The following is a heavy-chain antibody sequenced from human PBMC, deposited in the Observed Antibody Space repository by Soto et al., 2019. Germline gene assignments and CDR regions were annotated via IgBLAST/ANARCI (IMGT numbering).Heavy chain of an antibody. Sequence: SETLSLTCAVYGGSFSGYYWSCIRQPPWKGLEWIGEINHSGSTNYNPSLKSRVTISVDTPKNQFSLNLSSVTAADTAVYYCARRIAVAGIQNGFDPWGQGTMVTVAS. CDR2: INHSGST. CDR1: GGSFSGYY. D-gene: IGHD6-19*01. CDR3: ARRIAVAGIQNGFDP. J-gene: IGHJ5*02. V-gene: IGHV4-34*01.